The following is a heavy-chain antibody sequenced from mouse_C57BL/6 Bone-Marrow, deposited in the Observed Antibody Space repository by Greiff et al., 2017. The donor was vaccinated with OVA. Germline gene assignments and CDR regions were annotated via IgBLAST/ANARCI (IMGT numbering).Heavy chain of an antibody. V-gene: IGHV1-69*01. CDR2: IDPSDSYT. CDR3: ARRDDGYYATGFDY. CDR1: GYTFTSYW. D-gene: IGHD2-3*01. J-gene: IGHJ2*01. Sequence: VQLQQPGAELVMPGASVKLSCKASGYTFTSYWMHWVKQRPGQGLEWIGEIDPSDSYTNYHQKFKGKSTLTVDKSSSTAYMQLRSLTSEDSAVYYCARRDDGYYATGFDYWGQGTTRTVSS.